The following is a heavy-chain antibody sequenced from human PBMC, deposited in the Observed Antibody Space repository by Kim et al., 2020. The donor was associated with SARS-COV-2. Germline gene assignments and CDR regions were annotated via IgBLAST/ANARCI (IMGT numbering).Heavy chain of an antibody. D-gene: IGHD3-10*01. V-gene: IGHV3-30*04. CDR3: LAEIGSRSFDH. J-gene: IGHJ4*02. Sequence: GGSLRLSCSASGFTVSAHALHWFRQVPGKGLEWVALIAYDGSPISSPDAVKVRFIISRDNTKITLYLQMNSLRPEDTAVYYCLAEIGSRSFDHWGRGILVHV. CDR1: GFTVSAHA. CDR2: IAYDGSPI.